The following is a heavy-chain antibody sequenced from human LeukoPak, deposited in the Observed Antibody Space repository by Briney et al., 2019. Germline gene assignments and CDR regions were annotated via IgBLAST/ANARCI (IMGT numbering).Heavy chain of an antibody. CDR1: GFTFTNAW. D-gene: IGHD4-17*01. CDR3: AKSAVTTDNWFDP. V-gene: IGHV3-23*01. J-gene: IGHJ5*02. Sequence: PGGSLRLSCAASGFTFTNAWMSWVRQAPGKGLEWVSAISGSGGSTYYADSVKGRFTISRDNSKNTLYLQMNSLGAEDTAVYYCAKSAVTTDNWFDPWCQGTLVTVSS. CDR2: ISGSGGST.